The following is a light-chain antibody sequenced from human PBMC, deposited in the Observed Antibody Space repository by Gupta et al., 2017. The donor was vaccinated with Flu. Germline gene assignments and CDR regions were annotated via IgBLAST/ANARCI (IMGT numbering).Light chain of an antibody. CDR3: MRGTHPWT. CDR1: QSLIYKNGITY. Sequence: PVTLGQPAAISCRTSQSLIYKNGITYLNCFQQRPGQSPRRLIYEVSNRDSGVPDIFSGSGSGTDFTLKISRVEAEDVGFYYCMRGTHPWTFGQGTRLEI. CDR2: EVS. J-gene: IGKJ2*02. V-gene: IGKV2-30*01.